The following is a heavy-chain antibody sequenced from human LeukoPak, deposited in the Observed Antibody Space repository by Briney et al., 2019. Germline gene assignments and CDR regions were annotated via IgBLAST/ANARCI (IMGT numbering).Heavy chain of an antibody. CDR2: ISSSSSTI. CDR3: ARGGIAVAGYRWFDP. CDR1: GFTFSSYS. V-gene: IGHV3-48*04. D-gene: IGHD6-19*01. J-gene: IGHJ5*02. Sequence: PGGSLRLSCAASGFTFSSYSMNWVRQAPGKGLEWVSYISSSSSTIYYADSVKGRFTISRGNAKNSLYLQMNSLRAEDTAVYYCARGGIAVAGYRWFDPWGQGTLVTVSS.